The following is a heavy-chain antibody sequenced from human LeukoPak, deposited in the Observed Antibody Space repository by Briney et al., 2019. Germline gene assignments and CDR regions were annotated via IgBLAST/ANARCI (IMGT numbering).Heavy chain of an antibody. J-gene: IGHJ4*02. Sequence: SETLSLTCTVSGGSISSSSYYWVWIRQPPGKGLEGIGEINHSGSTNYNPSLKSRVTISVDTSKNQFSLKLSSVTAADTAVYYCARGRYDYVWGSYRSSHFDYWGQGTLVTVSS. CDR2: INHSGST. D-gene: IGHD3-16*02. CDR1: GGSISSSSYY. CDR3: ARGRYDYVWGSYRSSHFDY. V-gene: IGHV4-39*07.